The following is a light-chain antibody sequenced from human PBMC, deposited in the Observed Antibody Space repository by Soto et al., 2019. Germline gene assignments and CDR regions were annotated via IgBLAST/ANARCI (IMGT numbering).Light chain of an antibody. CDR3: TSYAGDIIRFV. CDR2: EVS. Sequence: QSALTQPASVSGSPGQSVTISCTGTSSDVGAYKYVSWYQQHPGKAPKLMIYEVSNRPSGVSNRFSGSKSGNTASLTISGLQADDEADYYCTSYAGDIIRFVFGTGTQLTVL. CDR1: SSDVGAYKY. V-gene: IGLV2-14*01. J-gene: IGLJ7*01.